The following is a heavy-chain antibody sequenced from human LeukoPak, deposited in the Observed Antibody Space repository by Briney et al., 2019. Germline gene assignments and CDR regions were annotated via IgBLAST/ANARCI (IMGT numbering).Heavy chain of an antibody. D-gene: IGHD2-8*01. V-gene: IGHV3-30-3*01. CDR1: GFTFSSYA. Sequence: GGSLRLSCAASGFTFSSYAMSWVRQAPGKGLEWVAVISYVGSNKYYADSVKGRFTISRDNSKNTLYLQMNSLRAEDTAVYYCARDLRRYCTNGVCYNLDYWGQGTLVTVSS. CDR3: ARDLRRYCTNGVCYNLDY. J-gene: IGHJ4*02. CDR2: ISYVGSNK.